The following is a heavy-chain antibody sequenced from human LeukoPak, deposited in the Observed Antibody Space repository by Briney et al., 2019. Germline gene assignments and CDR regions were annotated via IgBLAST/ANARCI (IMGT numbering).Heavy chain of an antibody. V-gene: IGHV3-21*04. CDR1: GFTFSSYS. CDR3: AKPPEYYYPYYYYMDV. D-gene: IGHD2/OR15-2a*01. J-gene: IGHJ6*03. Sequence: GGSLRLSCAASGFTFSSYSMNWVRQAPGKGLEWVSSISSSSSYIYYADSVKGRFTISRDNAENSLYLQMNSLRAEDTAVYYCAKPPEYYYPYYYYMDVWGKGTTVTVSS. CDR2: ISSSSSYI.